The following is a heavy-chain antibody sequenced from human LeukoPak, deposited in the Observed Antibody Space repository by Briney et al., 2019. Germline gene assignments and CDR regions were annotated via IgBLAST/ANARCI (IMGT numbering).Heavy chain of an antibody. CDR3: ARDRVNIVVDPPAMPYYFDY. J-gene: IGHJ4*02. V-gene: IGHV1-69*13. D-gene: IGHD2-2*01. CDR1: GYTFTSYA. CDR2: IIPMFGTA. Sequence: SVKVSCKASGYTFTSYAMNWVRQAPGQGLEWMGGIIPMFGTANYAKKSQGRVTVTADESTSTAYMELSSLRSEDTATYYCARDRVNIVVDPPAMPYYFDYWGQGTLITVSS.